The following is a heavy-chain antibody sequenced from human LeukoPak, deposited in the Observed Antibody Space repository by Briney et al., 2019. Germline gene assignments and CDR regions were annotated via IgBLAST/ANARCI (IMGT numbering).Heavy chain of an antibody. CDR3: ARGLFSHYDYVWGSYRYNWFDP. V-gene: IGHV4-39*01. CDR2: IYYSGST. D-gene: IGHD3-16*02. CDR1: GGSISSSSYY. Sequence: TSETLSLTCTVSGGSISSSSYYWGWIRQPPGKGLEWIGSIYYSGSTYYNPSLKSRVTISVDTSKNQFSLKLSSVTAADTAVYYCARGLFSHYDYVWGSYRYNWFDPWGQGTLVTVSS. J-gene: IGHJ5*02.